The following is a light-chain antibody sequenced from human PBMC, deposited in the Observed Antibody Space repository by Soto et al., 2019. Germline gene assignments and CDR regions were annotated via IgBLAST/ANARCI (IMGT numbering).Light chain of an antibody. V-gene: IGLV2-8*01. CDR2: EVN. J-gene: IGLJ1*01. Sequence: SVLTQPPSPSGSPGQSVALSCPGTSSDVGGYNYVSWYQQHPGKAPKLMIYEVNKRPSGVPDRFSGSKSGNTASLTVSGLQAEDEADYYCSSYAGRSNVFGTGTKVTVL. CDR3: SSYAGRSNV. CDR1: SSDVGGYNY.